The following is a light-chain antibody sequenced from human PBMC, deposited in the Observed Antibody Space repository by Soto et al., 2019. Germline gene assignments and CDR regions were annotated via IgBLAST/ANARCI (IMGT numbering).Light chain of an antibody. J-gene: IGKJ3*01. CDR1: QSISSY. CDR3: QQSYSSPFT. V-gene: IGKV1-39*01. Sequence: DIQMTQSPSSLSASVGDRVTITCRASQSISSYLNWYQQKPGKAPNLLIYAASSLQSGVPSKCSGSGSVTDYTLTISSLQPEDFATYYCQQSYSSPFTFGHGTKVAI. CDR2: AAS.